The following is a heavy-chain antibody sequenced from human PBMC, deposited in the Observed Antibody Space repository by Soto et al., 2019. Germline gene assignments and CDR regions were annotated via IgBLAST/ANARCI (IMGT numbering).Heavy chain of an antibody. CDR2: IGGGGDDT. J-gene: IGHJ4*02. CDR1: GFTFSDYA. Sequence: PGGSLRLSCAASGFTFSDYAMTWVRQAPGKGLEWVSGIGGGGDDTYYADSVKGRFTISRDNSKNTLYLQMNSLRAEDTAVYYCARGNKMFPTRLPKHCSSTSCSFFYWGQGTLVTVSS. CDR3: ARGNKMFPTRLPKHCSSTSCSFFY. V-gene: IGHV3-23*01. D-gene: IGHD2-2*01.